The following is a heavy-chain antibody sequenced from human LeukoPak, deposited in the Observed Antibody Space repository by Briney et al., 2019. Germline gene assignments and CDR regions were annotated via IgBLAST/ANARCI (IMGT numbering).Heavy chain of an antibody. V-gene: IGHV4-39*07. D-gene: IGHD3-10*01. J-gene: IGHJ5*02. CDR3: ARGGYYGSGNDFRFDP. CDR1: GGSISSTGYY. CDR2: IYYSGST. Sequence: SETLSLTCTVSGGSISSTGYYWGWIRQPPGKGLEWIGSIYYSGSTYYNPSLKSRVTISVDTSKNQFSLKLKSVTAADTAVYYCARGGYYGSGNDFRFDPWGQGTLVTVSS.